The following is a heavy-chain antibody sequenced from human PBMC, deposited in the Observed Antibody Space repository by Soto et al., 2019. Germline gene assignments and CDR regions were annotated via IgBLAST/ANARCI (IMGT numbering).Heavy chain of an antibody. J-gene: IGHJ3*02. CDR2: IYYSRST. V-gene: IGHV4-39*01. CDR3: ARRVQLERRGDAFDI. CDR1: GDSISSSSYY. D-gene: IGHD1-1*01. Sequence: SETLSLTCTVSGDSISSSSYYWGWIRQPPGKGLEWIGTIYYSRSTYYNPSLKSRVTFSVGTSKNQFSLRLTSVTAADTAVYYCARRVQLERRGDAFDIWGQGTMVTVSS.